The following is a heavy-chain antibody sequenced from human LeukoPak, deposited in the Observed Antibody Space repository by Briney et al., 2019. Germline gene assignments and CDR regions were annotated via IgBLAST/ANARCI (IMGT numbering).Heavy chain of an antibody. Sequence: GGSLRLSCAASGLTFSSYAMSWVRQAPGKGLEWVSAISGSGGSTYYADSVKGRFTISRDNSKNTLYLQMNSLRAEDTAVYYCAKGPGSGWYYYYYYMDVWGKGTTVTVSS. V-gene: IGHV3-23*01. CDR1: GLTFSSYA. D-gene: IGHD6-19*01. CDR2: ISGSGGST. CDR3: AKGPGSGWYYYYYYMDV. J-gene: IGHJ6*03.